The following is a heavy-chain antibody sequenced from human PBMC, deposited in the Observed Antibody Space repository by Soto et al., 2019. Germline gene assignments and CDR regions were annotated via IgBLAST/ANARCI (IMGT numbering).Heavy chain of an antibody. J-gene: IGHJ5*02. CDR3: AKDLSVQPPSGWFDP. CDR2: ISQSYSYT. D-gene: IGHD1-26*01. CDR1: GFSISDYY. V-gene: IGHV3-11*05. Sequence: GGSLRLSCAASGFSISDYYMSWIRQAPGKGLEWLAYISQSYSYTYYADSEKSRFTISRDNSKSTLYLQRRSLRAEDTAVYYGAKDLSVQPPSGWFDPWGQGTVVTVSS.